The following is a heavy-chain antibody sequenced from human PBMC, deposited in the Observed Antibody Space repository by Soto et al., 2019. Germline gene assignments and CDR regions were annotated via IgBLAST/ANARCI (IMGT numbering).Heavy chain of an antibody. CDR3: AKGGAIVAAGTRVYLYYGLDV. Sequence: ASVKVSCKASGYTFTGYYVHWVRQAPGQGLEWMGWINPNSGDTYLAQRFQGRVTMNRDTSIGTAYMELRGLTSDDTAKYYCAKGGAIVAAGTRVYLYYGLDVWGQGITVTVSS. J-gene: IGHJ6*02. D-gene: IGHD1-26*01. CDR1: GYTFTGYY. V-gene: IGHV1-2*02. CDR2: INPNSGDT.